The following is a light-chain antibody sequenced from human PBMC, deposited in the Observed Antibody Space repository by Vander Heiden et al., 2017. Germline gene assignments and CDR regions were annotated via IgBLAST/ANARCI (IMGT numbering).Light chain of an antibody. V-gene: IGKV1-9*01. CDR3: QRVDNYVWT. J-gene: IGKJ1*01. CDR1: QGISSY. Sequence: DIQLTQSPSFLSASVGDRVTITCRASQGISSYLAWYQQKPGKAPELLIYAASTLQSGVPSRFSGSGSGTEFTLTIRDLQPEDVATYYCQRVDNYVWTFGQGTKVEIK. CDR2: AAS.